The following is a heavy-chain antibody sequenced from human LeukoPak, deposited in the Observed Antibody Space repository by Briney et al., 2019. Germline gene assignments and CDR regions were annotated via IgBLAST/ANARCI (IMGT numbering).Heavy chain of an antibody. V-gene: IGHV4-31*03. J-gene: IGHJ4*02. CDR1: GASLSFGFYY. CDR3: ARGPYRNSFYY. D-gene: IGHD4-11*01. CDR2: IYYSGST. Sequence: SQTLSLTCTVSGASLSFGFYYWSSIRQHPGKGLEWIGYIYYSGSTYYNPSLKSRVTMSVDTSKNQFSLKLSSVTAADTAVYYCARGPYRNSFYYWGQGTLVTVSS.